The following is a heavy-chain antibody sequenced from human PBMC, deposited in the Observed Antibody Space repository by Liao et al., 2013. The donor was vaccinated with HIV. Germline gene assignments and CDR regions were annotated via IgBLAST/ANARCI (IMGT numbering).Heavy chain of an antibody. J-gene: IGHJ6*03. CDR3: ARGTVVTPDYYYYYMTS. CDR2: INHSGST. V-gene: IGHV4-34*01. D-gene: IGHD4-23*01. CDR1: GGSISSYY. Sequence: QVQLQQWGAGLLKPSETLSLTCAVYGGSISSYYWSWIRQPAGKGLEWIGEINHSGSTNYNPSLKSRVTISVDTSKNQFSLKLNSVTAADTAVYYCARGTVVTPDYYYYYMTSG.